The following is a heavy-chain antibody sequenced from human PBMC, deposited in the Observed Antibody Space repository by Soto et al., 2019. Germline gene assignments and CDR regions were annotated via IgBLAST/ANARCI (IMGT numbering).Heavy chain of an antibody. CDR2: ISAYNGNT. V-gene: IGHV1-18*01. D-gene: IGHD3-3*01. J-gene: IGHJ6*02. Sequence: ASVKVSCKASGYTFTSYGISWVRQAPGQGLEWMGWISAYNGNTNYAQKLQGRVTMTTDTSTSTAYMELRSLRFDDTAVYYCARDQTTIFGVVIMPVLYYGMVVWGQGTSVTVSS. CDR1: GYTFTSYG. CDR3: ARDQTTIFGVVIMPVLYYGMVV.